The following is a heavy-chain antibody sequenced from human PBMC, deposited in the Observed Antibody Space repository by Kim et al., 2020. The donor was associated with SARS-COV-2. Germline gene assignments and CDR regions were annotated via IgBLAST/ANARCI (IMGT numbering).Heavy chain of an antibody. V-gene: IGHV3-23*01. CDR3: ARDYNTAMFRGVIASRSFDF. Sequence: GGSLRLSCLASGFTFSSYAMSWVRQAPGKGLEWVSAISGSGGSTYYADSVKGRFTISRDNSKNTLYLQMNSLRAEDTAVYYCARDYNTAMFRGVIASRSFDFWGQGTLVTVSS. CDR1: GFTFSSYA. D-gene: IGHD3-10*01. CDR2: ISGSGGST. J-gene: IGHJ4*02.